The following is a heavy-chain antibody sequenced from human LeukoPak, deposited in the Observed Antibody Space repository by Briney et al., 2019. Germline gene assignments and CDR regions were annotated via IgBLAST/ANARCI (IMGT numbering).Heavy chain of an antibody. CDR1: GFTFSSYA. Sequence: GGSLRLSCAASGFTFSSYAMHWVRQAPGKGLEYVSAISSNGGSTYYANSVEGRFTISRDNSKNTLYLQMGSLRAEDMAVYYCARVGVPDCSSTSCYTGSFDYWGQGTLVTVSS. D-gene: IGHD2-2*02. CDR3: ARVGVPDCSSTSCYTGSFDY. V-gene: IGHV3-64*01. CDR2: ISSNGGST. J-gene: IGHJ4*02.